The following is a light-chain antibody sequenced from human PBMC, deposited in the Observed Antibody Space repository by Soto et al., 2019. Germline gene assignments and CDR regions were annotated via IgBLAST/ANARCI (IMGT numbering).Light chain of an antibody. V-gene: IGKV2-28*01. Sequence: DIVLTQSPLSLPVTPGEPDSISCRSSQRLLHRNGYNCLDWDLQKPGQSPQLLIHLGSNRASGVPDRFSGSGSGTHFTLTISRVEAEDVRLYYCMQALQTPLTFGGGTKVDIK. CDR3: MQALQTPLT. J-gene: IGKJ4*01. CDR1: QRLLHRNGYNC. CDR2: LGS.